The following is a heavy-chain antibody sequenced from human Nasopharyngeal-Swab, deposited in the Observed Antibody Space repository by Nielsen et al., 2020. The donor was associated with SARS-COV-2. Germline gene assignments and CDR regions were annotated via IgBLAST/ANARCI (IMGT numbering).Heavy chain of an antibody. CDR1: EFTFSDYV. Sequence: GGSLRLSCSVSEFTFSDYVMNWVRQAPGKGLEWVSSISSTNNFIFYADSVKGRFTISRDNTKNSLYLQMNTLRVEDTAIYYCARDGVDYWGQGTLVTVSS. CDR2: ISSTNNFI. V-gene: IGHV3-21*01. CDR3: ARDGVDY. J-gene: IGHJ4*02. D-gene: IGHD3-3*01.